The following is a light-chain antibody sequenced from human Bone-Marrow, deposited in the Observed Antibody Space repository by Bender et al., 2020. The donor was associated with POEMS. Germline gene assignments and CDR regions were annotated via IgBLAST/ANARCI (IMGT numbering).Light chain of an antibody. CDR2: EVN. CDR3: HSNGASNTYV. J-gene: IGLJ1*01. Sequence: QSALTQPPSASGSPGQSVTISCTGTSSDISAYDSLSWYHQLPGRAPRLLIYEVNKRPPGVPDRFSAFKSGNTSSLTVSGLQAAEEGDYHCHSNGASNTYVFGSGTKVTVL. V-gene: IGLV2-8*01. CDR1: SSDISAYDS.